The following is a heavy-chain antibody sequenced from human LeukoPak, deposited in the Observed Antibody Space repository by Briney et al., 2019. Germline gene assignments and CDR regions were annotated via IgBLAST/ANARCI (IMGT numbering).Heavy chain of an antibody. CDR1: GFSFSSYS. J-gene: IGHJ4*02. CDR2: ISGSSSDI. Sequence: GGSLRLSCAASGFSFSSYSMNWVRQAPGKGLEWVSYISGSSSDIKYADSVKGRFTISRDNAKNSQYLQMNSLRDEDTAVYYCARDWFSGSNYKPLFDYWGQGTLVTVSS. D-gene: IGHD3-10*01. V-gene: IGHV3-48*02. CDR3: ARDWFSGSNYKPLFDY.